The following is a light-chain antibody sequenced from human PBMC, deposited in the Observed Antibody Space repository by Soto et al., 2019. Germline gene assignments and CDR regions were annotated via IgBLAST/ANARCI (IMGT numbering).Light chain of an antibody. CDR1: SSDVGGYNF. CDR3: VSYTSSSTLV. V-gene: IGLV2-14*03. CDR2: NVS. Sequence: QSALTQPASVSGSPGQSITISCTGASSDVGGYNFVSWYQHHPGKAPKVIIYNVSNRPSGVSNRFSGSKSGNTASLTISGLQAEDEADYYCVSYTSSSTLVFGGGTKLTVL. J-gene: IGLJ3*02.